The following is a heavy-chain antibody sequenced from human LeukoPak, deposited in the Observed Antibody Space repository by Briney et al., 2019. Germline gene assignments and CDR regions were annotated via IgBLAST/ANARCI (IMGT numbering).Heavy chain of an antibody. D-gene: IGHD3-10*01. CDR2: ISYDGSNK. CDR1: GFTFSSYG. Sequence: GGSLRLSCAASGFTFSSYGMHWVRQAPGKGLEWVAVISYDGSNKYYADSVKGRFTISRDNSKNTLYLQMNSLRAEDTAVYYRAKDREGGMDVWGKGTTVTVSS. J-gene: IGHJ6*04. CDR3: AKDREGGMDV. V-gene: IGHV3-30*18.